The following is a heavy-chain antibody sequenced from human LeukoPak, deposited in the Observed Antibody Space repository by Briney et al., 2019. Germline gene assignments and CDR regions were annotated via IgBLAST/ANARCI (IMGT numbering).Heavy chain of an antibody. J-gene: IGHJ4*02. D-gene: IGHD6-13*01. CDR1: GGTFSGYA. Sequence: RASVKVSCKASGGTFSGYAINWVRQAPGQGLEWMGVIIPAFGTTNFGPKFQDRVTFTADTSTNKTYMELNSLKSDDTAIYYCARDRGGSSWFYFWGQGTLITISS. CDR3: ARDRGGSSWFYF. CDR2: IIPAFGTT. V-gene: IGHV1-69*06.